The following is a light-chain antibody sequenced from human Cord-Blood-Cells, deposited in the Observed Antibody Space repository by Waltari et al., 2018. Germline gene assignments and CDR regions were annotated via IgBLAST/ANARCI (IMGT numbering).Light chain of an antibody. CDR1: GTDVGSYHL. J-gene: IGLJ3*02. V-gene: IGLV2-23*01. CDR2: EGS. Sequence: QSALTQPAPVSGSPGQSLTISCTGTGTDVGSYHLVSWYRQHAGNAPKLMIYEGSKRPSGVSNRFSGSKSGNTASLTISGVHAEDEAVYYCCSYAGSSTWVFGGGTKLTVL. CDR3: CSYAGSSTWV.